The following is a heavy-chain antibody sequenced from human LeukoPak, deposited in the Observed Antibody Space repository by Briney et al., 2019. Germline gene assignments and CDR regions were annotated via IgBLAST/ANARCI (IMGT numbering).Heavy chain of an antibody. Sequence: GGSLRLSCAASGFTFSSYWMTWVRQAPGKGLEWVANIKQDGSEKYYVDSVKGRFTISRDNAKNSLYLQMNSLRAEDTAVYYCARGMSSGYDFDYWSQGTLVTVSS. CDR2: IKQDGSEK. V-gene: IGHV3-7*01. CDR1: GFTFSSYW. D-gene: IGHD5-12*01. CDR3: ARGMSSGYDFDY. J-gene: IGHJ4*02.